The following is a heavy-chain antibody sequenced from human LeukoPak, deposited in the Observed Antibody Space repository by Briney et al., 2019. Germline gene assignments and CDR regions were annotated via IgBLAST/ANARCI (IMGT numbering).Heavy chain of an antibody. CDR2: INHSGST. CDR3: ARGPLLDY. CDR1: GGSFGGYY. J-gene: IGHJ4*02. V-gene: IGHV4-34*01. Sequence: SETLSLTCAVYGGSFGGYYWSWIRQPPGKGLEWIGEINHSGSTNYNPSLKSRVTISVDTSKNQFSLKLSSVTAADTAVYYCARGPLLDYWGQGTLVTVSS.